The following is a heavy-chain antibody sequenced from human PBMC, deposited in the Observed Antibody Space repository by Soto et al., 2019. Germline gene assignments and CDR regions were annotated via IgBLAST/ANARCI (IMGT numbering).Heavy chain of an antibody. CDR2: IYHSGST. D-gene: IGHD6-6*01. J-gene: IGHJ6*02. CDR3: ERVRKAYSSSSIDA. CDR1: GGSISSSNW. V-gene: IGHV4-4*02. Sequence: PSETLSLTCAVSGGSISSSNWWSWVRQPPGKGLEWVGEIYHSGSTNYNPSLKSRVTISVDKSKNQFSLKINSVTAADTAVYYCERVRKAYSSSSIDAWGQGTTVTVSS.